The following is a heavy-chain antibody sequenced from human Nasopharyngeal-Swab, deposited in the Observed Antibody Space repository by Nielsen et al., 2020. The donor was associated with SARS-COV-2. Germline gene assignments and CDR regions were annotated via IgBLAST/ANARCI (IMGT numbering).Heavy chain of an antibody. CDR2: ISYDGSKK. CDR3: ARDIGHSSGWYSYYSYGMDV. Sequence: GESLKISCAASGFTFGYYGMHWVRQGPGKGLEWVAVISYDGSKKYYVDSVKGRLTISRDNSKNTLYLQMNSLRAEDTAVYYCARDIGHSSGWYSYYSYGMDVWGQGTTVTVSS. CDR1: GFTFGYYG. V-gene: IGHV3-30*03. J-gene: IGHJ6*02. D-gene: IGHD6-19*01.